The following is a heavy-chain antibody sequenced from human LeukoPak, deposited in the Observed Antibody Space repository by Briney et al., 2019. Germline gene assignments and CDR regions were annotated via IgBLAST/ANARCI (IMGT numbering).Heavy chain of an antibody. V-gene: IGHV5-51*01. CDR3: ARIWLGWELLRGDAFDI. Sequence: HGESLQISCQGSGSNFTSYWIGWVRQLPGKGLEWMGTIYPVDSDTRYSPSFQGQVTISADKSISTAYLQWSSLKASDTATYYCARIWLGWELLRGDAFDIWGQGTMVTVSS. D-gene: IGHD1-26*01. J-gene: IGHJ3*02. CDR2: IYPVDSDT. CDR1: GSNFTSYW.